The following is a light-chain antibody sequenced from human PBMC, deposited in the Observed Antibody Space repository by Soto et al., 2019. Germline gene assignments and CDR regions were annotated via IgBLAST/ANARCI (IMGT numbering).Light chain of an antibody. CDR2: DAS. V-gene: IGKV1-33*01. CDR1: RDISVY. CDR3: QQYDNLPPYT. J-gene: IGKJ2*01. Sequence: DIPVTQSPSSLSASVGDRVTITCQASRDISVYLNWYQQKPGKPPKLLVYDASNLQTGVPSRFSGSGSGTHFTFTISSLQPEDSATYYCQQYDNLPPYTFGQGTKLEIK.